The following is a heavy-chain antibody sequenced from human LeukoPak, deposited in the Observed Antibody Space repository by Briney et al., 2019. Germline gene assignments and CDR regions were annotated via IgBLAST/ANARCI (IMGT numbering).Heavy chain of an antibody. CDR1: GFTFDDYG. CDR2: INWNGGST. CDR3: AKMGSAAPQGGAFDI. D-gene: IGHD6-13*01. J-gene: IGHJ3*02. Sequence: RPGGSLRLSCAASGFTFDDYGMSWVRQAPGKGLEWVSGINWNGGSTGYADSVKGRFTISRDNAKNSLYLQMNSLRAEDTAVYYCAKMGSAAPQGGAFDIWGQGTLVTVSS. V-gene: IGHV3-20*04.